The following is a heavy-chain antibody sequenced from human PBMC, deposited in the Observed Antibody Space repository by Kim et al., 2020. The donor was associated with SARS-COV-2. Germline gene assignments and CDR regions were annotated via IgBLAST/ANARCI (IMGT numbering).Heavy chain of an antibody. J-gene: IGHJ4*02. CDR3: AKGTTIAVADFDY. Sequence: ADSVKGRFTISRDNSKNTLYLQMNSLRAEDTAVYYCAKGTTIAVADFDYWGQGTLVTVSS. D-gene: IGHD6-19*01. V-gene: IGHV3-30*02.